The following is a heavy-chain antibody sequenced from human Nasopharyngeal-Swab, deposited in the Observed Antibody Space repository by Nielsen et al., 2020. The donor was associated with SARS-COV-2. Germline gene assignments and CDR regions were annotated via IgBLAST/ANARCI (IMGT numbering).Heavy chain of an antibody. CDR3: ARSGTYYGMDV. Sequence: GGSLRLSCKASGYNFASYWIGWVRQMSGRGLEWMGIIYPGDSDTRYSPSFQGQVTISVDKSINTAFLHSSSLKASDIATYYCARSGTYYGMDVWGQGTTVIVSS. J-gene: IGHJ6*02. D-gene: IGHD1-26*01. CDR2: IYPGDSDT. CDR1: GYNFASYW. V-gene: IGHV5-51*01.